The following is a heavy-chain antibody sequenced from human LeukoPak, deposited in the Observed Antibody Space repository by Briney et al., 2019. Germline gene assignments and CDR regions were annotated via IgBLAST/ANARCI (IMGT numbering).Heavy chain of an antibody. Sequence: SETLSLTCSVSGGSISTRGYFWAWLRQPPGRGLEWIGNIYYSGSTYYNPSLKSRVTISVDTSKNQFSLKLSSVTAADTAVYYCARVVAAAGYFDYWGQGTLVTVSS. J-gene: IGHJ4*02. CDR3: ARVVAAAGYFDY. CDR1: GGSISTRGYF. CDR2: IYYSGST. D-gene: IGHD6-13*01. V-gene: IGHV4-39*07.